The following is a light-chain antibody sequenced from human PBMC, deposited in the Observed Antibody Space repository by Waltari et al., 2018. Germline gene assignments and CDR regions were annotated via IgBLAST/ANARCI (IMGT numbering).Light chain of an antibody. Sequence: EIVLTQSPGTLSLSPGERATLSCRASQSIGRSLVWYQQKPGQAPRLLIYDVSRRATGIPDRFSGSRYGTDFSLTISRLEPEDFAVYYCQKYERLPATFGQGTTVEIK. J-gene: IGKJ1*01. CDR3: QKYERLPAT. CDR2: DVS. CDR1: QSIGRS. V-gene: IGKV3-20*01.